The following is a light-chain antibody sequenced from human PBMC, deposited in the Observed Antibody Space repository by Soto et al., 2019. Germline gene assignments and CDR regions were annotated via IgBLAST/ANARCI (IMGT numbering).Light chain of an antibody. CDR3: QQYGGSPWT. CDR2: GAY. J-gene: IGKJ1*01. V-gene: IGKV3-20*01. Sequence: DIVLNPHQRALSLSTGERATLYCRASQSIPNSYVAWYQQRPGQAPRLLLYGAYNRATGIPDRSRGSGSGTDFTLTICRLEPEDFAMYYCQQYGGSPWTFGQGTKVDI. CDR1: QSIPNSY.